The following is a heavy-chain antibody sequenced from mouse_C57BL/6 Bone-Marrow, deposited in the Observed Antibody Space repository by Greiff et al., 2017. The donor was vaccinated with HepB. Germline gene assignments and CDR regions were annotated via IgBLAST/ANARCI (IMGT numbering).Heavy chain of an antibody. CDR3: VRAGYSNYPVYFDY. D-gene: IGHD2-5*01. J-gene: IGHJ2*01. V-gene: IGHV10-3*01. CDR1: GFTFNTYA. Sequence: EVMLVESGGGLVQPKGSLKLSCAASGFTFNTYAMHWVRQAPGKGLEWVARIRSKSSNYATYYADSVKDRFTISRDDSQSMLYLQMNNLKTEDTAMYYCVRAGYSNYPVYFDYWGQGTTLTVSS. CDR2: IRSKSSNYAT.